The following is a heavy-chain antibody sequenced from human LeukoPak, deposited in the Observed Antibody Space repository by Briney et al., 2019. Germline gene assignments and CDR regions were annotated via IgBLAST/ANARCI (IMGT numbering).Heavy chain of an antibody. J-gene: IGHJ4*02. CDR2: FDPEDGET. V-gene: IGHV1-24*01. D-gene: IGHD4-23*01. CDR3: ATVGNYGGNSYFDY. Sequence: ASVKVSCKASGGTFSSYAISWVRQAPGKGLEWMGGFDPEDGETIYAQKFQGRVTMTEDTSTDTAYMELSSLRSEDTAVYYCATVGNYGGNSYFDYWGQGTLVTVSS. CDR1: GGTFSSYA.